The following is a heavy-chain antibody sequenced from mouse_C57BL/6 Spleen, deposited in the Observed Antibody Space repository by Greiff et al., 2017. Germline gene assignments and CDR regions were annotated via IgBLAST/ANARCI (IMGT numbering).Heavy chain of an antibody. CDR2: IYPGDGDT. CDR3: ARSGTGPWFAY. J-gene: IGHJ3*01. CDR1: GYAFSSYW. D-gene: IGHD4-1*01. V-gene: IGHV1-80*01. Sequence: VQLQQSGAELVKPGASVTISCKASGYAFSSYWMNWVKQRPGKGLEWIGQIYPGDGDTNYNGKFKGKDTLTADKSSSTAYMQLSSLTTEDSAVYFGARSGTGPWFAYWGQGTMVTVSA.